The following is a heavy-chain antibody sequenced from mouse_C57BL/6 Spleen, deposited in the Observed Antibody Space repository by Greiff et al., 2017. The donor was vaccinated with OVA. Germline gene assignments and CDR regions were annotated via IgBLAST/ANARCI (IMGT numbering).Heavy chain of an antibody. CDR3: VRGYYVSYWYFDV. CDR2: INPSNGGI. J-gene: IGHJ1*03. CDR1: GYTFTSYW. Sequence: QVQLQQSGTELVKPGASVKLSCKASGYTFTSYWMHWVKQRPGQGLEWIGNINPSNGGINYNEKFKSKATLTVDKSSSTAYMQLSSLTSEDSAVYYCVRGYYVSYWYFDVWGTGTTVTVSS. V-gene: IGHV1-53*01. D-gene: IGHD2-3*01.